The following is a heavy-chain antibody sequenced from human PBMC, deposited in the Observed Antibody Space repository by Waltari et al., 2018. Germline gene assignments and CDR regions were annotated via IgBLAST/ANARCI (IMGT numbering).Heavy chain of an antibody. J-gene: IGHJ4*02. CDR2: CYYSGNS. D-gene: IGHD4-17*01. CDR1: GGSISSTTYY. Sequence: QLQLQESGPRLVRPSETLSLTCTVSGGSISSTTYYWAWIRQTPGKGLWWNGYCYYSGNSDHHPSLRSRVTISVDTSKIHFSLNLGSVTAADTALYYCARRVVTTGGVDYWGQGTLVTVSS. CDR3: ARRVVTTGGVDY. V-gene: IGHV4-39*07.